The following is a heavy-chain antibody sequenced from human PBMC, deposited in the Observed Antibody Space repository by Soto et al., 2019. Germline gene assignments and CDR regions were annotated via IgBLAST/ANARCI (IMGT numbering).Heavy chain of an antibody. D-gene: IGHD2-15*01. J-gene: IGHJ6*02. CDR2: ISAYNGNT. V-gene: IGHV1-18*04. Sequence: VASVKVSCKASGYTFTSYGISWVRQAPGQGLEWMGWISAYNGNTNYAQKLQGRVTMTTDTSTSTAYMELRSLRSDDTAVYYCARDLKGYCSGGSCYPYYYYYGMDVWGRGTTVTVSS. CDR3: ARDLKGYCSGGSCYPYYYYYGMDV. CDR1: GYTFTSYG.